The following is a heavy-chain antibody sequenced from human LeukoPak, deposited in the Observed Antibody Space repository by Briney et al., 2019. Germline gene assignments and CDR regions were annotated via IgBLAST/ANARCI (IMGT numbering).Heavy chain of an antibody. CDR1: GYTFTGYY. CDR2: INPNSGGT. Sequence: ASVKVSCKASGYTFTGYYMHWVRQAPGRGLEWMGWINPNSGGTNYAQKFQGRVTMTRDTSISTAYMELSRLRSDDTAVYYCARDTGYSSSWYVLGFDYWGQGTLVTVSS. D-gene: IGHD6-13*01. CDR3: ARDTGYSSSWYVLGFDY. V-gene: IGHV1-2*02. J-gene: IGHJ4*02.